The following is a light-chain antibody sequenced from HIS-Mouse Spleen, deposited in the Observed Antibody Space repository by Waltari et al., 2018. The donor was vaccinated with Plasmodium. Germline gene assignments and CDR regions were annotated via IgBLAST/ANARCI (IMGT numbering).Light chain of an antibody. CDR1: QSISSW. V-gene: IGKV1-5*03. CDR2: KAS. CDR3: QQYNSYQ. Sequence: DIQMTQSPSTLSASVGDRGTITCRASQSISSWLAWYQQKPGKAPKLLIYKASSLESGVPSRFSGSGSGTEFTLTISSLQPDDFATYYCQQYNSYQFGQGTKVEIK. J-gene: IGKJ1*01.